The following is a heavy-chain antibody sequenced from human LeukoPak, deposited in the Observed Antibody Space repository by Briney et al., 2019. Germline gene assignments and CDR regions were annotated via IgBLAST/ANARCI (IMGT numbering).Heavy chain of an antibody. J-gene: IGHJ4*02. Sequence: PGRSLRLSCAASGFTFSSYAMHWVRQAPGKGLEWVAVISYDGSNKYYADSVKGRFTISRDNSKNTLYLQMNSLRAEDTAVYYCARDRGIVGATGDLDYWGQGTLVTVSS. CDR3: ARDRGIVGATGDLDY. CDR1: GFTFSSYA. D-gene: IGHD1-26*01. V-gene: IGHV3-30-3*01. CDR2: ISYDGSNK.